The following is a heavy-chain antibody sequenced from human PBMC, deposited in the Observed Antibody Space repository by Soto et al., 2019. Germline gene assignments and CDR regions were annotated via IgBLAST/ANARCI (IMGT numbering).Heavy chain of an antibody. D-gene: IGHD3-9*01. J-gene: IGHJ4*02. V-gene: IGHV3-15*01. CDR1: GFNLSHPW. CDR3: TTEIYYDILTGYHNVAY. Sequence: EVQLVESGGGLVKPGGSLRLSCVASGFNLSHPWMTWVRQAAGKGLEWVGRIKSKTDGGTADYAAPVKGRATISRDDSKNTVYLQMNSLKTEDTAVYYCTTEIYYDILTGYHNVAYWGQGALVTVSS. CDR2: IKSKTDGGTA.